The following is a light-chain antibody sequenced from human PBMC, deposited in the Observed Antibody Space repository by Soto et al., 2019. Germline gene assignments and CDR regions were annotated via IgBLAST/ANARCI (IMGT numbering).Light chain of an antibody. CDR2: VAS. V-gene: IGKV1-12*01. CDR1: QGMTTY. Sequence: DIQMTQSPSSVSASVGDRVTITCRASQGMTTYLAWYQQKLGKAPKLLIYVASTLQSGVPSRFSGSGTGTDFTLTISSLQPEDFATYYCQQANSFPLTFGGGTKVEIK. J-gene: IGKJ4*01. CDR3: QQANSFPLT.